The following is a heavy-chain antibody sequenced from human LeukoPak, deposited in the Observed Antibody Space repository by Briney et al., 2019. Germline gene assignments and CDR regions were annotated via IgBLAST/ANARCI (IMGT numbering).Heavy chain of an antibody. V-gene: IGHV1-69*04. J-gene: IGHJ3*01. CDR1: GGTFNNYA. D-gene: IGHD5-18*01. CDR3: ARDQGDNSYGYYAIWYAFDV. Sequence: ASVKVSCKVSGGTFNNYAISWVRQAPGQGLEWMGRIVPILGIANYAQEFQGRLIITADKATSSAYMELSSLRSEDTAVYYCARDQGDNSYGYYAIWYAFDVWGQGTMVTVSS. CDR2: IVPILGIA.